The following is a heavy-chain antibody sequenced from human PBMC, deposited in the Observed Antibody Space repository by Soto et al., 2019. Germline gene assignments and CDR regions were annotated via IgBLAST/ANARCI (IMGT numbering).Heavy chain of an antibody. CDR1: GFTFGTTG. Sequence: QLLQSGGGLVQPGGSLTLSCAASGFTFGTTGMSWVRQAPGEGLEWVSTIDGSGGIRYYAVSVKVRFTISRDNYRNTVDLQMNSLRGDDTAVYYCVNNSGWFNTWGQGALVTVSS. D-gene: IGHD3-10*01. CDR2: IDGSGGIR. CDR3: VNNSGWFNT. V-gene: IGHV3-23*01. J-gene: IGHJ5*02.